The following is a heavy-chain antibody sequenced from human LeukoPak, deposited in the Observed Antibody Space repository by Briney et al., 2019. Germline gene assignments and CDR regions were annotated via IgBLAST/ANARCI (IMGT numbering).Heavy chain of an antibody. Sequence: GGSLRLSCAASGFTFSSYAMHWVRQAPGKGLEWAAVISYDGSNKYYADSVKGRFTISRDNSKNTLYLQMNSLRAEDTAVYYCARDSGYDSYYFDYWGQGTLVTVSS. V-gene: IGHV3-30*04. CDR1: GFTFSSYA. CDR3: ARDSGYDSYYFDY. J-gene: IGHJ4*02. D-gene: IGHD5-12*01. CDR2: ISYDGSNK.